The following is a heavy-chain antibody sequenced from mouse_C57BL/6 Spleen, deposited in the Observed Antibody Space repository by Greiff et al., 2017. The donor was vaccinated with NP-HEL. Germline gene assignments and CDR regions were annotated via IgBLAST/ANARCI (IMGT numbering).Heavy chain of an antibody. CDR1: GYAFTNYL. V-gene: IGHV1-54*01. J-gene: IGHJ2*01. D-gene: IGHD2-2*01. Sequence: QVQLQQSGAELVRPGTSVKVSCKASGYAFTNYLIEWVKQRPGQGLEWIGVINPGSGGTNYNEKFKGKATLTADKSASTAYMQLSSLTSEDSAVYFCAMGYRRGYFDYWGQGTTLTVSS. CDR2: INPGSGGT. CDR3: AMGYRRGYFDY.